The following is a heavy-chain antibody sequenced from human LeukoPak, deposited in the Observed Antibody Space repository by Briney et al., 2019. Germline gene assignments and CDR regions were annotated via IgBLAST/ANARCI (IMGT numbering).Heavy chain of an antibody. CDR3: ESRGYSSSFNYYYYYYMDV. Sequence: PGGSLRLSCAASGFTFSSYSMNWVRQAPGKGLEWVSYISSSSSTIYYADSVKGRFTISRDNTKNSLYLQMNSLRAEDTAVYYCESRGYSSSFNYYYYYYMDVWGKGTTVTVSS. V-gene: IGHV3-48*01. CDR2: ISSSSSTI. J-gene: IGHJ6*03. D-gene: IGHD6-6*01. CDR1: GFTFSSYS.